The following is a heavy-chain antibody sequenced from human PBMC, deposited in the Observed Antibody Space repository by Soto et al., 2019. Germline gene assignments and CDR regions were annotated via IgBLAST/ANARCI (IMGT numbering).Heavy chain of an antibody. CDR2: IYYSGST. CDR1: GVSISPHY. Sequence: KPSETLSLTCTVSGVSISPHYWSWIRQSPGKGLEWIGYIYYSGSTTYNPSLRRRVTMSVDTSKNQFSLKLNSVTAADTAVYYCARDRYYGGADYWGQGTLVTVSS. V-gene: IGHV4-59*11. D-gene: IGHD3-10*01. J-gene: IGHJ4*02. CDR3: ARDRYYGGADY.